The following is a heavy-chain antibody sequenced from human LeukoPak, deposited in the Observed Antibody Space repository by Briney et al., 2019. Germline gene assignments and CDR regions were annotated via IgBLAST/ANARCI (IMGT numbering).Heavy chain of an antibody. CDR1: GYNFASQW. D-gene: IGHD3-22*01. Sequence: GESLKISCKHSGYNFASQWIGWVRQMPGKGLEWMGIINPGNSDIVYTPSFQGQVSFSADKSTSTVFLQWGSPKASDTAMYYCSTRAFSDTSPVAWGQGTLVTVSS. CDR3: STRAFSDTSPVA. CDR2: INPGNSDI. J-gene: IGHJ5*02. V-gene: IGHV5-51*01.